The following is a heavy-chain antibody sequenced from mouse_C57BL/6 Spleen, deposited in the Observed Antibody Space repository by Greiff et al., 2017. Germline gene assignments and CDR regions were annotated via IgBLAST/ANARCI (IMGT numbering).Heavy chain of an antibody. CDR2: ISGGGGNT. Sequence: DVHLVESGGGLVKPGGSLKLSCAASGFTFSSYTMSWVRQTPEKRLEWVATISGGGGNTYYPDSVKGRFTISRDNAKNTLYLQMSSLRSEDTALYYCARLMISYDLDYWGQGTTLTVSS. D-gene: IGHD2-4*01. CDR3: ARLMISYDLDY. V-gene: IGHV5-9*01. J-gene: IGHJ2*01. CDR1: GFTFSSYT.